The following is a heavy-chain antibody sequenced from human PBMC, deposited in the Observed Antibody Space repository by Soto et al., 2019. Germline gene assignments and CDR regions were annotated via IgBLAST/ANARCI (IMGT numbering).Heavy chain of an antibody. J-gene: IGHJ2*01. CDR3: AKRIWYFDL. Sequence: PGGSLRLSCAASGFTFSSYWMTWVRQALGKGLEWVANIKQDGSKKYYVDSVKGRFTISRDNAKNSLYLQMNSLRAEDTAVYYCAKRIWYFDLWGRGTLVTVSS. CDR1: GFTFSSYW. CDR2: IKQDGSKK. V-gene: IGHV3-7*01.